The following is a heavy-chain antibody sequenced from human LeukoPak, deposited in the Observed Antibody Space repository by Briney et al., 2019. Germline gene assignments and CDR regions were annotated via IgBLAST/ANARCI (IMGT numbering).Heavy chain of an antibody. Sequence: GGSLRLSCAASGFTFSSYSMNWVRQAPGKGLEWVSAISGSGGSTYYADSVKGRFTISRDNSKNTLYLQMNSLRAEDTAVYYCAKGSRSTLIVVVSHFDYWGQGTLVTVSS. CDR3: AKGSRSTLIVVVSHFDY. J-gene: IGHJ4*02. D-gene: IGHD3-22*01. CDR2: ISGSGGST. CDR1: GFTFSSYS. V-gene: IGHV3-23*01.